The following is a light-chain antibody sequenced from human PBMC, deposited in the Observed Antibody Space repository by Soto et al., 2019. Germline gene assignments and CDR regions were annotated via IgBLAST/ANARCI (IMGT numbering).Light chain of an antibody. V-gene: IGKV1-9*01. J-gene: IGKJ3*01. Sequence: IQLTQSPSSLSASVGDRVTITCRASQGISSYLAWYQQKPGKAPKLLIYAASVLEIGVPARFSGSGSGTDFTLTISSLQPEDFATYYCQHLNSYPFTFGPGAKVDIK. CDR1: QGISSY. CDR2: AAS. CDR3: QHLNSYPFT.